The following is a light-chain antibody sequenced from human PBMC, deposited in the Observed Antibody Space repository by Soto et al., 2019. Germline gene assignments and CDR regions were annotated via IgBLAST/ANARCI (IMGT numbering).Light chain of an antibody. V-gene: IGKV3-20*01. CDR2: GAS. J-gene: IGKJ5*01. Sequence: EIVLTQSPGTLSLSPGERATLSCRASHSVSSNYLAWYQQKPGQAPRLLIYGASSRATAIPDRFSGSGSGTDFALTISRLEPEDFAVYYCQQFGTSPPSTFGQGTRLEIK. CDR1: HSVSSNY. CDR3: QQFGTSPPST.